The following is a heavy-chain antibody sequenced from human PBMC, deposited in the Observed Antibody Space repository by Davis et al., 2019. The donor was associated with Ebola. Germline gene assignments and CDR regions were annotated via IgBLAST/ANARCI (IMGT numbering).Heavy chain of an antibody. J-gene: IGHJ4*02. CDR2: ISNSGSSF. CDR3: ARDKWWDFWSGYYTGSFDY. D-gene: IGHD3-3*01. Sequence: GESLKISCAASGFTFSNYYMSWIRQAPGKGLEWVSYISNSGSSFYCADSLKGRFTISRDNSKNTLYLQMNSLRAEDTAVYYCARDKWWDFWSGYYTGSFDYWGQGTLVTVSS. CDR1: GFTFSNYY. V-gene: IGHV3-11*04.